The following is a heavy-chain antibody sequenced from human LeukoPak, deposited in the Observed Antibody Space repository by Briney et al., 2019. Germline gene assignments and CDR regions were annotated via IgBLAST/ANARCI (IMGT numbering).Heavy chain of an antibody. J-gene: IGHJ4*02. Sequence: GGSLGLSCAASGFSFSTYAMHWVRQAPGKGLEWVALISYDGSNKYYADSVKGRFTISRDNSKNTLYLQMHSLRADDTAVYYCARDLQYLLLMGEIDYWGQGTLVTVSS. CDR2: ISYDGSNK. D-gene: IGHD2-2*01. V-gene: IGHV3-30*04. CDR1: GFSFSTYA. CDR3: ARDLQYLLLMGEIDY.